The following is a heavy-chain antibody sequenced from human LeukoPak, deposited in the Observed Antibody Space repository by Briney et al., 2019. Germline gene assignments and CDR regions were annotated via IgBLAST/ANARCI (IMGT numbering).Heavy chain of an antibody. Sequence: PSETLSLTCTVSGGSISSSSYYWGWIRQSPGKGLEWIGTFYYTGSTYYNPSLKSRITISVDTSKNHFSLKLSSVTAADTAVYYCARANYYDSSGYYYNAFDIWGQGTMVTVSS. D-gene: IGHD3-22*01. CDR3: ARANYYDSSGYYYNAFDI. J-gene: IGHJ3*02. V-gene: IGHV4-39*02. CDR2: FYYTGST. CDR1: GGSISSSSYY.